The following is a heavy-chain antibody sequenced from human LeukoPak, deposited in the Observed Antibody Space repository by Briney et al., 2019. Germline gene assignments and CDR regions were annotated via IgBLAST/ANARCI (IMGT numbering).Heavy chain of an antibody. V-gene: IGHV1-2*02. D-gene: IGHD6-13*01. CDR1: GYTFTGYY. J-gene: IGHJ5*02. CDR3: ARQHTPVYSSSWYSSFAHRNWFDP. CDR2: INPNSGGT. Sequence: ASVKVSCKASGYTFTGYYMHWVRQAPGQGLEWMGWINPNSGGTNYAQKFQGRVTMTRDTSISTAYMELSRLRSDDTAVYYCARQHTPVYSSSWYSSFAHRNWFDPWGQGTLVTVSS.